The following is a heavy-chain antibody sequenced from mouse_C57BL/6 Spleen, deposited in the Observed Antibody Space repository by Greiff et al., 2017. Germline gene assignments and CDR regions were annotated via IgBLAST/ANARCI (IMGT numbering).Heavy chain of an antibody. CDR3: ARSDYGSSFYY. CDR1: GYTFTDYY. V-gene: IGHV1-76*01. D-gene: IGHD1-1*01. J-gene: IGHJ2*01. Sequence: VRPGASVKLSCKASGYTFTDYYINWVKQRPGQGLEWIARIYPGSGNTYYNEKFKGKATLTAEKSSSTAYMQLSSLTSEDSAVYFCARSDYGSSFYYWGQGTTLTVSS. CDR2: IYPGSGNT.